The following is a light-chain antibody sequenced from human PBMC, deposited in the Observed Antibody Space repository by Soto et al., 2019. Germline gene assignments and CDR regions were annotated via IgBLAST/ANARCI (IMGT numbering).Light chain of an antibody. CDR1: STDFVSYNR. CDR2: EAS. CDR3: SLDPRENTYL. Sequence: QSALTQPPSVSGSPGRSVTISCTGTSTDFVSYNRVSWHQQPPGTAPKLIIYEASNRPSGVHDRSSGSKSGNTASLTIYGLQAADYADYDGSLDPRENTYLCGTGTKVTVL. V-gene: IGLV2-18*01. J-gene: IGLJ1*01.